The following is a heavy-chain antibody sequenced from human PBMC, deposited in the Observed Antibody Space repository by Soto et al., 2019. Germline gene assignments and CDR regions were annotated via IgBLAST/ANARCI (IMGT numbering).Heavy chain of an antibody. Sequence: ASVKVSCKASGYTFTSYDISWARPAPGQGLEWMVWLSGYNGNTNYAQKLQGRVTMTTDTSKSTAYIDLRSLRSHDTAVYYCARERGRSGSDQAFDIWGQGTMVNVSS. J-gene: IGHJ3*02. CDR2: LSGYNGNT. V-gene: IGHV1-18*04. CDR1: GYTFTSYD. D-gene: IGHD3-3*01. CDR3: ARERGRSGSDQAFDI.